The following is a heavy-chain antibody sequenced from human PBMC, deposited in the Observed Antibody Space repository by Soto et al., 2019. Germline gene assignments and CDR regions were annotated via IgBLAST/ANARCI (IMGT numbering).Heavy chain of an antibody. J-gene: IGHJ6*02. CDR1: GYTFHNYG. CDR2: ISAYNGTT. D-gene: IGHD1-1*01. CDR3: ARDGERDTGLNFYYYLHGMDA. V-gene: IGHV1-18*01. Sequence: ASVKVSCKASGYTFHNYGVNWVRQAPGHGLEWMGRISAYNGTTKYAEKFQGEMTMTTDTATSTAYMDLRSLRSDDTAVYYCARDGERDTGLNFYYYLHGMDAWGQGTRVTVS.